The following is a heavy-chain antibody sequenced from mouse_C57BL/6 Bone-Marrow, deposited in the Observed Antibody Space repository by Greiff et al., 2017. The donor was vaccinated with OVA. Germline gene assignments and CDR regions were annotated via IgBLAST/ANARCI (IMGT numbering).Heavy chain of an antibody. J-gene: IGHJ3*01. CDR3: AREGYYYGSSYGFAY. V-gene: IGHV1-69*01. CDR1: GYTFTSYW. Sequence: QVQLQQPGAELVMPGASVKLSCKASGYTFTSYWMHWVKQRPGQGLEWIGEIDPSYSSTNYNQKFKGKSTLTVDKSSSTAYMQLSSLTSEDSAVYYCAREGYYYGSSYGFAYWGQGTLVTVSA. D-gene: IGHD1-1*01. CDR2: IDPSYSST.